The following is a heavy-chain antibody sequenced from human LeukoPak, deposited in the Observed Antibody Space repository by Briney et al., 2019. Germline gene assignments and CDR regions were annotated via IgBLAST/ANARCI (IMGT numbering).Heavy chain of an antibody. D-gene: IGHD6-13*01. V-gene: IGHV3-48*03. CDR1: GFTFSTYE. Sequence: PGGSLRLSCAASGFTFSTYEMDWVRQAPGKELEWVSYISSRGSSIYYADSVKGRFTIFRDNAKNSLYLQMSSLRVEDTAVYYCARGAAGGDFDYWGQGTLVTVSS. CDR3: ARGAAGGDFDY. J-gene: IGHJ4*02. CDR2: ISSRGSSI.